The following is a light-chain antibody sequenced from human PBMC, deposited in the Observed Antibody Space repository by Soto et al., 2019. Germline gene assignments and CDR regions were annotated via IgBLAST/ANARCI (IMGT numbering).Light chain of an antibody. CDR1: SSDVGGYNY. CDR3: SSYAGSNWWV. V-gene: IGLV2-8*01. J-gene: IGLJ1*01. CDR2: EVS. Sequence: QSALTQPPSASGSPGQSVTISCTGTSSDVGGYNYVSWYQQHPGKAPKLMIYEVSKRPSGVPDRFSGSKSSNTASLTVSGLQAEDEADYYCSSYAGSNWWVFGTGTKLTVL.